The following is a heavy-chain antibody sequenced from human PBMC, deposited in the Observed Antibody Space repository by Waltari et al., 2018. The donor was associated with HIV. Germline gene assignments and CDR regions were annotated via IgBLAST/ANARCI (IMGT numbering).Heavy chain of an antibody. V-gene: IGHV3-33*01. Sequence: QVLLVHWGGGVDQPGRPLRLSGAAAGFTFNNYGMSWVRQTPGKGLDWGAVIWYDGSKKDYADSVKGRFTISRDNSNNRLYLQMNSLRVDDTAVYLCARGAPWDGYNSDWYFDLWGRGTLVTVSS. CDR3: ARGAPWDGYNSDWYFDL. D-gene: IGHD5-12*01. CDR1: GFTFNNYG. CDR2: IWYDGSKK. J-gene: IGHJ2*01.